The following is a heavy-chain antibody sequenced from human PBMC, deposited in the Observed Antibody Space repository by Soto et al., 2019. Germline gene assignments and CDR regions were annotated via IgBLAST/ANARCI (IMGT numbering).Heavy chain of an antibody. CDR3: ARDHINRNWFDP. Sequence: QVQLVQSGAEVKKPGASVKVSCKSSGYTFTSYYMHWVRQAPGQGLEWMGIINPSGGSTSYAQKFQGRVTMTRDTSTSTVYMELSSLRSEDTAVYYCARDHINRNWFDPWGQGTLVTVSS. J-gene: IGHJ5*02. D-gene: IGHD2-8*01. V-gene: IGHV1-46*01. CDR1: GYTFTSYY. CDR2: INPSGGST.